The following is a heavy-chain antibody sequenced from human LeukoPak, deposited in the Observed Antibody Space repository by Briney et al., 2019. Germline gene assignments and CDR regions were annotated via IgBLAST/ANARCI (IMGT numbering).Heavy chain of an antibody. CDR1: GGSIRSY. J-gene: IGHJ6*03. CDR3: ARAHSGVNTTMTPHYYYYYIDV. D-gene: IGHD5-18*01. CDR2: IYTSGST. V-gene: IGHV4-4*07. Sequence: SETLSLTCTVSGGSIRSYWSWIRQPAGKGLEWIGRIYTSGSTNYNPSLESRVTISIDTSKNQFSLKLSSVTAAGTAMYYCARAHSGVNTTMTPHYYYYYIDVWGKGTTVTISS.